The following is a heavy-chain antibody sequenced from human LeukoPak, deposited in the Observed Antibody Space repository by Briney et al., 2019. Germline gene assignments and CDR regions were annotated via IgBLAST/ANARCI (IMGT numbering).Heavy chain of an antibody. J-gene: IGHJ4*02. D-gene: IGHD3-22*01. Sequence: ASETLSLTCIVSGGSITNYIYHWAWIRQPPGKGLECIGTIYYSGSTSYNPSLKSRVTISADTSKNQFSLKLSSVTAADTAVYYCARGRGYSDSSSYYLDYWGQGTLVTVS. V-gene: IGHV4-39*01. CDR3: ARGRGYSDSSSYYLDY. CDR1: GGSITNYIYH. CDR2: IYYSGST.